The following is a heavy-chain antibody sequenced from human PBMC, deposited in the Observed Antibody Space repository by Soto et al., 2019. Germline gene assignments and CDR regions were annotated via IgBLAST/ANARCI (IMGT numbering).Heavy chain of an antibody. CDR2: ISYDGSNK. CDR1: GFTFSSYA. D-gene: IGHD1-26*01. J-gene: IGHJ5*02. V-gene: IGHV3-30*04. Sequence: QVQLVESGGGVVQPGRSLRLSCAASGFTFSSYAMHWVRQAPGKGLEWVAVISYDGSNKYYADSVKGRFTISRDNFKNTLYLQMNSLRVEDTAVYYCAKDEGIVTPLGSWGQGTLVSVSS. CDR3: AKDEGIVTPLGS.